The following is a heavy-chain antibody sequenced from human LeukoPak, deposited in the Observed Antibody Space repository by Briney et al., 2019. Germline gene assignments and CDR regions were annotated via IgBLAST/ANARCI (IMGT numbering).Heavy chain of an antibody. J-gene: IGHJ3*02. V-gene: IGHV4-61*08. CDR3: ARSGYDFWSGYYNSNAFDI. D-gene: IGHD3-3*01. Sequence: PSQTLSLTCTVSGGSISIGGYYWSWIRQHPGKGLEWIGYIYYSGSTNYNPSLKSRVTISVDTSKNQFSLKLISVTAADTAVYYCARSGYDFWSGYYNSNAFDIWGQGTMVTVSS. CDR2: IYYSGST. CDR1: GGSISIGGYY.